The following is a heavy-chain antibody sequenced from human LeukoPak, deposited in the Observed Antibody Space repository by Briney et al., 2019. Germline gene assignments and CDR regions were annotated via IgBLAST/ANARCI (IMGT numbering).Heavy chain of an antibody. V-gene: IGHV3-9*01. CDR2: ISWNSGSI. CDR1: GFTFDDYA. Sequence: GGSLRLSCAASGFTFDDYAMHWVRHAPGKGLEWVSGISWNSGSIGYADSVKGRFTISRDNAKNSLYLQMNSLRAEDTALYYCAKDIGGHYYYYYGMDVWGQGTTVTVSS. J-gene: IGHJ6*02. CDR3: AKDIGGHYYYYYGMDV.